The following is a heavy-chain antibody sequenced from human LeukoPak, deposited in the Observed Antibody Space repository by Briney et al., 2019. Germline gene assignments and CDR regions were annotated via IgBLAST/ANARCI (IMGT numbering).Heavy chain of an antibody. V-gene: IGHV4-34*01. CDR1: GGSFSGYY. CDR2: INHSGST. Sequence: SETLSLTCAVYGGSFSGYYWSWIRQPPGKGLEWIGEINHSGSTNYNPSLKSRVTISVDTSKNQFSLKLSSVTAADTAVYYCARWLTTVTTVDYWGQGTLVTVSS. CDR3: ARWLTTVTTVDY. D-gene: IGHD4-17*01. J-gene: IGHJ4*02.